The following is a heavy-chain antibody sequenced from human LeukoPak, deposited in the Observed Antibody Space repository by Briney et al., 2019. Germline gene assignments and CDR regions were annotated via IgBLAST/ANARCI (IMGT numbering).Heavy chain of an antibody. V-gene: IGHV1-24*01. D-gene: IGHD4-23*01. J-gene: IGHJ4*02. CDR1: GYTLTELS. Sequence: ASVKVSCKVSGYTLTELSMHWVRQAPGKGLEWMAGFDPNDGETIFEQKFQGRVTMTAATSTDTAYMELSSLRSEDTAVYYCATSAVAQNLDSWGQGTLVTVSS. CDR3: ATSAVAQNLDS. CDR2: FDPNDGET.